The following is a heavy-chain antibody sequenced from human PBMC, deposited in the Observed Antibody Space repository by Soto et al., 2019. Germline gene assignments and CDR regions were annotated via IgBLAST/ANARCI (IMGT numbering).Heavy chain of an antibody. J-gene: IGHJ6*02. D-gene: IGHD3-3*01. V-gene: IGHV3-48*03. CDR3: ARDPNYDFWSGYRNKEGTYGMDV. CDR1: GFAFSGFE. CDR2: ISSGASNM. Sequence: GGSLRLSCAASGFAFSGFEMNWVRQAPGKGLEWVSYISSGASNMYYADSVKGRFTISRDNAQSSLYLQMNSLRVEDTAVYYCARDPNYDFWSGYRNKEGTYGMDVWGQGTTVTVSS.